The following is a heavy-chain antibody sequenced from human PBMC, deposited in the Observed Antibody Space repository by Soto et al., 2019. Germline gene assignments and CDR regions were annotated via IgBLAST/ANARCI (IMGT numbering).Heavy chain of an antibody. D-gene: IGHD6-19*01. CDR2: IYGGGST. Sequence: GGSLRLSCAASGFTVSSNYMSWVRQAPGKGLEWVSVIYGGGSTYYADSVKGRFTISRDNSKNTLYLQMNSLRAEDTAVYYCVREFVRYSSGWYYYYGMEVWGQGTTVTVSS. J-gene: IGHJ6*02. CDR1: GFTVSSNY. CDR3: VREFVRYSSGWYYYYGMEV. V-gene: IGHV3-53*01.